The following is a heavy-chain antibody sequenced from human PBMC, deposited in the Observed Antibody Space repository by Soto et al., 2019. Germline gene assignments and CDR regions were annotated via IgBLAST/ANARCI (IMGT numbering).Heavy chain of an antibody. D-gene: IGHD3-10*01. Sequence: EVQLVESGGVLVQPGGSLRLSCAASGFPVTNDFMIWVRQAPGKGLDWVSILYNSGSTYYADSVKGRFPISRDTSINTLYLQMHTLRVEDTAIYYCATRGNWGRGTLVTVSS. J-gene: IGHJ4*02. V-gene: IGHV3-66*01. CDR1: GFPVTNDF. CDR3: ATRGN. CDR2: LYNSGST.